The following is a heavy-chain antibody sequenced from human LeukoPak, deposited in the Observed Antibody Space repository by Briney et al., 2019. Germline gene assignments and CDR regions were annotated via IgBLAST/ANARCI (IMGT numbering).Heavy chain of an antibody. V-gene: IGHV1-69*13. CDR3: ARAKLEGSIAARPGLVLDY. J-gene: IGHJ4*02. D-gene: IGHD6-6*01. CDR1: GGTFSSYA. CDR2: IIPIFGTA. Sequence: SVKVSCKASGGTFSSYAISWVRQAPGQGLEWMGGIIPIFGTANYAQKFQGRVTITADESTSTAYMELSSLRSEDTVVYYCARAKLEGSIAARPGLVLDYWGQGTLVTVSS.